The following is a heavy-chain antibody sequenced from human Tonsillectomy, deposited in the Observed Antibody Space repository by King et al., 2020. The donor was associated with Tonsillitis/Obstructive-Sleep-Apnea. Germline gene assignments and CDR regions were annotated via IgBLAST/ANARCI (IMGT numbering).Heavy chain of an antibody. D-gene: IGHD5-12*01. CDR2: IIPILGIA. V-gene: IGHV1-69*09. J-gene: IGHJ4*02. CDR1: GGTFSSYA. CDR3: ASRNSGYEGDY. Sequence: QLVQSGAEVKKPGSSVKVSCKASGGTFSSYAISWVRQAPGQGLEWMGRIIPILGIANYAQKFQGRVTITADKSTSTAYMELSSLSSEDTAVYYCASRNSGYEGDYWGQGTLVTVSS.